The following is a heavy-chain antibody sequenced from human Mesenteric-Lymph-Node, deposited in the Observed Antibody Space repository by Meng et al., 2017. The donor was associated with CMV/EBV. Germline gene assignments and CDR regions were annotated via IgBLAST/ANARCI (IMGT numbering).Heavy chain of an antibody. CDR3: ARRMIRGVIVDY. D-gene: IGHD3-10*01. V-gene: IGHV3-11*01. CDR2: ISSSGTTI. J-gene: IGHJ4*01. Sequence: CSASGLTFSDYYMRWIRQAPGKGLEWVSYISSSGTTIYYADSVKGRFTISRDNAKNSLYLQMNSLRAEDTAVYYCARRMIRGVIVDYWGHGTLVTVSS. CDR1: GLTFSDYY.